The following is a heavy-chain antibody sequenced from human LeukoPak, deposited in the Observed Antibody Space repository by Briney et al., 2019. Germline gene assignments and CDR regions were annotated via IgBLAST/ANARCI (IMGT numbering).Heavy chain of an antibody. Sequence: PGRSLRLSCAASGFTFSSYAMHWVRQAPGKGLEWVAVISYNGSNKYYADSVKGRFTISRDNAKITLYMQMNSLRAEDTAVYYCARDHYYCSGSYSYYGMDDWGQGTTVTVSS. CDR2: ISYNGSNK. J-gene: IGHJ6*02. D-gene: IGHD3-10*01. CDR1: GFTFSSYA. CDR3: ARDHYYCSGSYSYYGMDD. V-gene: IGHV3-30*01.